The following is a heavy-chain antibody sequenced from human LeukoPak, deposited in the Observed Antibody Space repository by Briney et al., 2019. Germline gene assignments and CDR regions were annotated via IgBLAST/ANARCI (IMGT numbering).Heavy chain of an antibody. V-gene: IGHV4-59*01. D-gene: IGHD5-18*01. Sequence: PSETLSLTCTVSGDSISTYYWSWIRQPPGKGLEWIGYTHYSGSTNYNPSLKSRVTISADTSKNQFSLELSSVTAADTAVYYCARGYTAMVPDYWGQGTLVTVSS. CDR1: GDSISTYY. CDR3: ARGYTAMVPDY. J-gene: IGHJ4*02. CDR2: THYSGST.